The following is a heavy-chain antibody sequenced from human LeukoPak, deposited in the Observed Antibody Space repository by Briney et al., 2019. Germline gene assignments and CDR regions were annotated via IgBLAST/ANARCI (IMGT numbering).Heavy chain of an antibody. V-gene: IGHV5-51*01. J-gene: IGHJ4*02. CDR2: IYPGDYET. CDR1: GYSFSNYW. D-gene: IGHD2-21*02. CDR3: AIPPGYCGNDCSFDH. Sequence: GGSLKISCEGSGYSFSNYWIGWVRQMPGKGLEWMGTIYPGDYETRYSPSFQGLVTISVDKSISTAYLQWSSLKASDTAMYYCAIPPGYCGNDCSFDHWGQGTLVTVSS.